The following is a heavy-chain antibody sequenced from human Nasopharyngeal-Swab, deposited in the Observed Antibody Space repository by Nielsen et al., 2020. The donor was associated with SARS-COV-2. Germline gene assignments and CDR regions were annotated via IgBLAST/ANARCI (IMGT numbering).Heavy chain of an antibody. CDR2: ITSSSSTR. J-gene: IGHJ4*02. CDR1: GFAFTAYS. Sequence: GGSLRLSCAASGFAFTAYSMDWVRQAPGKGLEWVSYITSSSSTRYYADSVKGRFTVPRDNAKNALYLQMSSLRDEDTAVYYCVREFEATGATYLDYWGLGTLVTVSS. D-gene: IGHD1-26*01. V-gene: IGHV3-48*02. CDR3: VREFEATGATYLDY.